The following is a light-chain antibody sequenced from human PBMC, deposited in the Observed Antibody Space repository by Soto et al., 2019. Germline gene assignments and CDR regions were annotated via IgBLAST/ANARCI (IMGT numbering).Light chain of an antibody. Sequence: DLQMTQSPSSVSASVGDRVTITCRASRGISSYLAWYQQKPGKAPKLLIYAASSLQSGVPSRFSGSGSGTDFTLTISSLQPEDSATYYCQQANSIPLTFGGGTKVEIK. V-gene: IGKV1-12*01. J-gene: IGKJ4*01. CDR1: RGISSY. CDR3: QQANSIPLT. CDR2: AAS.